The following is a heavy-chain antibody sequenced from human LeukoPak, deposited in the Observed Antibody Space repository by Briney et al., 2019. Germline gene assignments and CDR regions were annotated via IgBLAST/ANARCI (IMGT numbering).Heavy chain of an antibody. Sequence: SETLSLTCAVYGGSFSGYYWSWIRQPPGKGLEWIGEINHSGSTNYNPSLTSQVTISVDTSKNQFSLKLSSVTAADTAVYYCARGRWYCSSTSCYKALYYMDVWGKGTTVSLSS. J-gene: IGHJ6*03. V-gene: IGHV4-34*01. CDR3: ARGRWYCSSTSCYKALYYMDV. D-gene: IGHD2-2*02. CDR2: INHSGST. CDR1: GGSFSGYY.